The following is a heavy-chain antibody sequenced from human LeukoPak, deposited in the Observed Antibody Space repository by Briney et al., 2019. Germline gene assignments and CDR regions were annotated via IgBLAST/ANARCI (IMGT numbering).Heavy chain of an antibody. CDR3: AREGWGSADAFDI. D-gene: IGHD3-16*01. CDR1: GDSVSSNSAA. CDR2: TYYRSKWYN. J-gene: IGHJ3*02. Sequence: SQTLSLTCAISGDSVSSNSAAWNWIRQSSSRGLEWLGRTYYRSKWYNDYAVSVKSRITINPDTSKNQFSLQLNSVTPEDTAVYYCAREGWGSADAFDIWGQGTMVTVSS. V-gene: IGHV6-1*01.